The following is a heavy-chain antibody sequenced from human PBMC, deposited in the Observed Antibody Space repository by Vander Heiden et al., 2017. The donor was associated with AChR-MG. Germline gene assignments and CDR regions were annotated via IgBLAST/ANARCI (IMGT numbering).Heavy chain of an antibody. Sequence: QVQLVQSGAEVQTPGSSVKVSCKPSGGTLSSYASSWGRQAPGQGLEWRGGIIPIFGTANYAQKCQGRVTITADESTSTAYMELSSLRSEDTAVYYWALGRGELSHDYWGQGTLVTVSS. D-gene: IGHD3-16*02. J-gene: IGHJ4*02. CDR3: ALGRGELSHDY. CDR2: IIPIFGTA. CDR1: GGTLSSYA. V-gene: IGHV1-69*01.